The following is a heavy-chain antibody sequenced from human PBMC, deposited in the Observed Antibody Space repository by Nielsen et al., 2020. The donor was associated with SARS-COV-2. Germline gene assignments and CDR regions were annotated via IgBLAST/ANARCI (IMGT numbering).Heavy chain of an antibody. J-gene: IGHJ6*03. Sequence: GGSLRLSCKGSGYSFTSYWIGWVRQMPGKGLEWMGIIYPGDSDTRYSPSFQGQVTISADKSISTAYLQWSSLKASDTAMYYCARHHWGVVTASGDQTGYYYYYYYMDVWGKGTTVTVSS. D-gene: IGHD2-21*02. CDR1: GYSFTSYW. V-gene: IGHV5-51*01. CDR3: ARHHWGVVTASGDQTGYYYYYYYMDV. CDR2: IYPGDSDT.